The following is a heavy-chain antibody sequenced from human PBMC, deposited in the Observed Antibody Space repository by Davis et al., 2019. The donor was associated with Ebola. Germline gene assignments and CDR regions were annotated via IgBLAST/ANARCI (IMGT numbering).Heavy chain of an antibody. CDR1: GGSFSGYY. V-gene: IGHV4-34*01. CDR2: INHSGST. CDR3: ARAAHLRGLFDY. J-gene: IGHJ4*02. D-gene: IGHD5-12*01. Sequence: MPGGSLRLSCAVYGGSFSGYYWSWIRQPPGKGLEWIGEINHSGSTNYNPSLKSRVTISVDTSKNQFSLKLSSVTAADTAVYYCARAAHLRGLFDYWGQGTLVTVSS.